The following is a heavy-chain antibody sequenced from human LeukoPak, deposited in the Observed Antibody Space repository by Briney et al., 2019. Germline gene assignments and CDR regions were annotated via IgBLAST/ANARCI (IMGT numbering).Heavy chain of an antibody. CDR3: ARGGNSAGTAVLFDC. CDR1: GGSISSYY. J-gene: IGHJ4*02. CDR2: IYYSGST. V-gene: IGHV4-59*01. Sequence: SETLSLTCTVSGGSISSYYWSWIRQPPGKGLEWIGYIYYSGSTNYNPSLKSRVTISVDTSKNQFSLKLSSVTAADTAVYYCARGGNSAGTAVLFDCWGQGTLVTVSS. D-gene: IGHD2-15*01.